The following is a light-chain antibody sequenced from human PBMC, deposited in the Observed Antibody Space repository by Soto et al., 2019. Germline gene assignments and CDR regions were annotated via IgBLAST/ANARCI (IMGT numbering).Light chain of an antibody. CDR1: TXNIGSNY. CDR2: RNN. Sequence: QSVLTQPPSASGTPGQGVTISCSGSTXNIGSNYVYWYQQLPGTAPKLLIYRNNQRPSGVPDRFSGSKSGTSASLAISGLRSDDEAGYFCATWDDSLNGFYVFGTGTKVTVL. V-gene: IGLV1-47*01. J-gene: IGLJ1*01. CDR3: ATWDDSLNGFYV.